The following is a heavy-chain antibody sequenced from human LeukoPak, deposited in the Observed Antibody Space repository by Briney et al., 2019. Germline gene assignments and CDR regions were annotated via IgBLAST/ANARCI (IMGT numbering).Heavy chain of an antibody. Sequence: SQTLSLTCAVSGGSMSSGGYSWSWIRQPPGKGLEFIGYIYHSGNTYDIPSLKSRVTISVDRSKNQLSLKLTSVTAADTAVYFCAKMSSSSKWFDPWGQGTLVTVSS. CDR2: IYHSGNT. CDR3: AKMSSSSKWFDP. CDR1: GGSMSSGGYS. J-gene: IGHJ5*02. V-gene: IGHV4-30-2*01. D-gene: IGHD6-6*01.